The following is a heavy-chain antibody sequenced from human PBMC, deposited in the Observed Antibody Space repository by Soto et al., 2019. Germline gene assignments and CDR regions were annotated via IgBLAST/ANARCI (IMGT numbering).Heavy chain of an antibody. CDR1: GFTFSLSA. Sequence: EVQLLESGGGFVHPGASLRLSCAASGFTFSLSAMSWVRQAPGRGLDWVSSLSGGGSTTDYADSVKGRFTISRDNSKNTVHLQMNSLRAEDTAVYYCAKGPEYDILTGCDYWGQGALVTVSS. J-gene: IGHJ4*02. D-gene: IGHD3-9*01. V-gene: IGHV3-23*01. CDR3: AKGPEYDILTGCDY. CDR2: LSGGGSTT.